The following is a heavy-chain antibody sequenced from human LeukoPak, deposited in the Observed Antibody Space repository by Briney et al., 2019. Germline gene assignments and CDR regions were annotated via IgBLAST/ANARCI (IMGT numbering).Heavy chain of an antibody. J-gene: IGHJ5*02. CDR3: ARSFRGDYLNWFDP. CDR2: IYYSGST. D-gene: IGHD4-17*01. V-gene: IGHV4-59*01. CDR1: GGSFSGYY. Sequence: PSETLSLTCAVYGGSFSGYYWSWIRQPPGKGLEWIGYIYYSGSTNYNPSLKSRVTISVDTSKNQFSLKLSSVTAADTAVYYCARSFRGDYLNWFDPWGQGTMVTVSS.